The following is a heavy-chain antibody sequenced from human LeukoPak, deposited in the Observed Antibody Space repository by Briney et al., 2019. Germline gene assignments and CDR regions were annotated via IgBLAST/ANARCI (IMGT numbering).Heavy chain of an antibody. Sequence: ASVKVSCKASGYTFTGYYMHWVRQAPGQGLEWMGWINPNSGGTNYAQKFQGRVTMTRDTSISTAYMELSRLRSDDTAAYYCARRSGTTDDAFDIWGQGTMVTVSS. CDR2: INPNSGGT. D-gene: IGHD1-14*01. J-gene: IGHJ3*02. CDR1: GYTFTGYY. V-gene: IGHV1-2*02. CDR3: ARRSGTTDDAFDI.